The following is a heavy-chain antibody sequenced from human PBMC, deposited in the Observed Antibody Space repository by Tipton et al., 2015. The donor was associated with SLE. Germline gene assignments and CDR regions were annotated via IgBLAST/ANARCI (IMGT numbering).Heavy chain of an antibody. J-gene: IGHJ4*02. Sequence: LRLSCTVSGGSISSSAYYWGWIRQPPGKGLEWIGYIYHSGSTKYNPSLKSRVSMSVEASKNQFSLRLSSVTAADTAVYYCAGGTPGDWDDWGQGTLVTVSS. CDR2: IYHSGST. V-gene: IGHV4-61*08. D-gene: IGHD3/OR15-3a*01. CDR3: AGGTPGDWDD. CDR1: GGSISSSAYY.